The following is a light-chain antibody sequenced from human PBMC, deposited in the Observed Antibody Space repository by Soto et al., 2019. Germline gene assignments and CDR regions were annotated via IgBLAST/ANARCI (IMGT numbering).Light chain of an antibody. Sequence: DIQMTQSPSSLSASVGDRVTITCRASQGIRNDLAWFQQKPGKAPKRLIYAASNLQSGVPSRFSGSGSGTDFTLTISSLQPEDFATYYCQQSYSTPPITFGQGTRLEIK. V-gene: IGKV1-39*01. J-gene: IGKJ5*01. CDR3: QQSYSTPPIT. CDR2: AAS. CDR1: QGIRND.